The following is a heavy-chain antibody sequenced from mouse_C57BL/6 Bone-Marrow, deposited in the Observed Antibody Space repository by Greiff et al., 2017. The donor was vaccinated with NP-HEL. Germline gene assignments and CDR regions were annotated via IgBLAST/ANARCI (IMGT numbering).Heavy chain of an antibody. CDR3: ARGAYYSWYFDV. D-gene: IGHD2-12*01. Sequence: VQLQQPGAELVKPGASVKLSCKASGYTFTSYWMHWVKQRPGQGLEWIGMIHPNSGSTNYNEKFKGKATLTVDKSSSTAYMQLSSLTSEDSAVYYCARGAYYSWYFDVWGTGTTVTVTS. CDR1: GYTFTSYW. J-gene: IGHJ1*03. CDR2: IHPNSGST. V-gene: IGHV1-64*01.